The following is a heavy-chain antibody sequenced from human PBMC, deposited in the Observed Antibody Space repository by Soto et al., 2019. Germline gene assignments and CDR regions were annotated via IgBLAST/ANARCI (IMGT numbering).Heavy chain of an antibody. CDR3: ASAGGTVVVPAATSYYYYGMDV. J-gene: IGHJ6*02. D-gene: IGHD2-2*01. CDR2: IIPIFGTA. V-gene: IGHV1-69*13. Sequence: SVKVSCKASGGTFSSYAISWVRQAPGQGLEWMGGIIPIFGTANYAQKFQGRVTITADESTSTAYMELSSLGSEDTAVYYCASAGGTVVVPAATSYYYYGMDVWGQGTTVTVSS. CDR1: GGTFSSYA.